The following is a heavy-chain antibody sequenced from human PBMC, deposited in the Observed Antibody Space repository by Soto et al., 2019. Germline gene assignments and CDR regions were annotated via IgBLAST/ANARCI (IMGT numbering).Heavy chain of an antibody. V-gene: IGHV5-10-1*01. J-gene: IGHJ4*02. Sequence: PGESLKISCKGSGYSFTSYWISWVRQMPGKGLEWMGWIDPSDSYTNYSPSFQGHVTISADKSISTAYLQWSSLKASDTAMYYCARRTPDYYDSSGYPDYWGQGTLVTVSS. CDR1: GYSFTSYW. CDR2: IDPSDSYT. CDR3: ARRTPDYYDSSGYPDY. D-gene: IGHD3-22*01.